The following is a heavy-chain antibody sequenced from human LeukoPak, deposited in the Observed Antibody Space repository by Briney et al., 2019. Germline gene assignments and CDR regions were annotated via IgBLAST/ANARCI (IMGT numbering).Heavy chain of an antibody. V-gene: IGHV1-2*02. CDR1: GYTFTGYY. CDR2: INPNSGGT. CDR3: ARTALRFLEWLYPGY. J-gene: IGHJ4*02. Sequence: ASVKVSCKASGYTFTGYYMHWVRQAPGQGLEWMGWINPNSGGTNYAQKFQGRVTMTRDTSISTAYMELSRLRSDDTAVYYCARTALRFLEWLYPGYWGQGTLVTVSS. D-gene: IGHD3-3*01.